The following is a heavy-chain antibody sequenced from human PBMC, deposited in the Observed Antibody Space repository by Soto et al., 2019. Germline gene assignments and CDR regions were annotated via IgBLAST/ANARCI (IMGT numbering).Heavy chain of an antibody. D-gene: IGHD6-13*01. V-gene: IGHV5-10-1*01. CDR3: ARHRIAATAPDY. Sequence: ESLKISCKGSGYSFTDYLITWVRQMPGKGLEWMGRIDASDSYTNYKPSFQGHVTISVDKSISTAYLQWSSLKASDTAMYYCARHRIAATAPDYWGQGTLVTVSS. CDR1: GYSFTDYL. J-gene: IGHJ4*02. CDR2: IDASDSYT.